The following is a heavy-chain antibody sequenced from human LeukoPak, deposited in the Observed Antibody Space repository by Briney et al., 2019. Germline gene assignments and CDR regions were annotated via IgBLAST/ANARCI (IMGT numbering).Heavy chain of an antibody. CDR1: GDFISTHY. CDR2: VYYTGST. J-gene: IGHJ4*02. Sequence: PSETLSLTCTVSGDFISTHYWSWIRQPPGKGLEWIGYVYYTGSTNYNPSLKGRVTISVDTSKNQFFLKLSSVTAADTAMYYCARASIRYYDSSAYSHWGQGALVTVSS. D-gene: IGHD3-22*01. V-gene: IGHV4-59*11. CDR3: ARASIRYYDSSAYSH.